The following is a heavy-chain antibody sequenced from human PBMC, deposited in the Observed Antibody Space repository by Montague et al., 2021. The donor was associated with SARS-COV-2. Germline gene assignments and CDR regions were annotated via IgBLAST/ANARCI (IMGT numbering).Heavy chain of an antibody. V-gene: IGHV4-59*08. D-gene: IGHD3-9*01. J-gene: IGHJ4*02. CDR2: IYYSGST. CDR3: ARLPYILPGYAYFDF. CDR1: GDSISNYY. Sequence: SETLSLTCTVSGDSISNYYWSWIRQPPGKGLEWLGYIYYSGSTNYNPSLKSRVTMSVDTSKNQFSLRLSSVTAADTAVYYCARLPYILPGYAYFDFWGQGSLVIVSS.